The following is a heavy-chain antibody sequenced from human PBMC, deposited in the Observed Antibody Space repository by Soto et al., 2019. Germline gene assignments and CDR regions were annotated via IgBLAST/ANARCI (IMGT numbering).Heavy chain of an antibody. D-gene: IGHD3-16*01. CDR1: GFSFSGYT. CDR3: AKDRHPVCIWSFDY. Sequence: EVQLLESGGHLIQPGESLRLSCAASGFSFSGYTMNWVRQAQGKGLEWISGVNGGGGTTYYADSVKGRFTISRDDSKNILYLQMNSPRAEDTARYYCAKDRHPVCIWSFDYWGRVSLVTVAS. CDR2: VNGGGGTT. V-gene: IGHV3-23*01. J-gene: IGHJ4*02.